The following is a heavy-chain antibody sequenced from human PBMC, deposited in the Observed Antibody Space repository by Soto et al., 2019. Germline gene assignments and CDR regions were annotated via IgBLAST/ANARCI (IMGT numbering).Heavy chain of an antibody. CDR3: ARDVEYQLHFYYYYGMDV. Sequence: ASVKVSCKASGYTFTGYYMHWVRQAPGQGLEWMGWINPNSGNTNYAQKLQGRVTMTTDTSTSTAYMELRSLRSDDTAVYYCARDVEYQLHFYYYYGMDVWGQGTTVTVSS. J-gene: IGHJ6*02. CDR1: GYTFTGYY. CDR2: INPNSGNT. V-gene: IGHV1-18*04. D-gene: IGHD2-2*01.